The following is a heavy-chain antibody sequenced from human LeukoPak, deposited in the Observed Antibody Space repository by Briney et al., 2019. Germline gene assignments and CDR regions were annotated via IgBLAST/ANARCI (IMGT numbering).Heavy chain of an antibody. D-gene: IGHD1-26*01. Sequence: GGSLRLSCAASGFTFTDYYMSWIRQAPGKGLEWVSSIVVSGTNTYYADSVKGRFTISRDNTKNTLYLQMNSLRTEDTGVYYCARGRSGSYYDASDIWGQGTLVTVSS. CDR3: ARGRSGSYYDASDI. CDR2: IVVSGTNT. J-gene: IGHJ3*02. CDR1: GFTFTDYY. V-gene: IGHV3-11*01.